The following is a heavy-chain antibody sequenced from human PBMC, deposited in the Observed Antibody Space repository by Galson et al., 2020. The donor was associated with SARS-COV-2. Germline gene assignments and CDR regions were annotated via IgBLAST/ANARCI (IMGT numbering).Heavy chain of an antibody. V-gene: IGHV4-38-2*01. CDR3: ARGIAAAPDY. Sequence: SETLSLTCAVSGYSISSGYYWGWIRQPPGKGLEWIGSIYHSGSTYYNPSLKSRVTISVDTSKNQFSLKLSSVTAADTAVYYCARGIAAAPDYSGQGTLVTVSS. CDR1: GYSISSGYY. CDR2: IYHSGST. D-gene: IGHD6-13*01. J-gene: IGHJ4*02.